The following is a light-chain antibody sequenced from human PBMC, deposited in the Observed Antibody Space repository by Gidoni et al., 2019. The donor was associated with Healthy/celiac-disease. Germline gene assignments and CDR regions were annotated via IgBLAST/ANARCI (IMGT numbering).Light chain of an antibody. CDR1: QSVSSY. Sequence: IVLPYSPATLSLSPGESATLSCRASQSVSSYLAWYQQKPDQAPRLLIYDASNRATGIPARFSGSGSGTDFTLTISSLEPEDFAVYYCQQRSNWPPALTFGGGTKVEIK. CDR2: DAS. J-gene: IGKJ4*01. CDR3: QQRSNWPPALT. V-gene: IGKV3-11*01.